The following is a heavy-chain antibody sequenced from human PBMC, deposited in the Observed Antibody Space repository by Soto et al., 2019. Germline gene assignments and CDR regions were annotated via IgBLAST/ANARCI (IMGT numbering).Heavy chain of an antibody. Sequence: GSLRLSCAASGFTFSSFGMHWVRQAPGKGLEWVAVIWYDGSDKYYADSVKGRFTISRDNSKNTLYLQMNSLRAEDTAVYYCARSGSGYNPHFDYWGQGTLVTVSS. CDR2: IWYDGSDK. CDR1: GFTFSSFG. D-gene: IGHD3-22*01. V-gene: IGHV3-33*01. CDR3: ARSGSGYNPHFDY. J-gene: IGHJ4*02.